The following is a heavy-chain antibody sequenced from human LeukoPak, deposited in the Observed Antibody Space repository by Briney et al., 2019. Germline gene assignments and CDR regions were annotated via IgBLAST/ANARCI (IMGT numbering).Heavy chain of an antibody. CDR3: AKGKFDYYESSGYYGFPGNPFDY. V-gene: IGHV3-33*06. CDR1: GFTFSSYG. Sequence: TGRSLRLSCAASGFTFSSYGMHWVRQAPGKGLEWVAVIWYDGSNKYYADSVKGRFTISRDNSKNTLYLQMNSLRAEDTAVYYCAKGKFDYYESSGYYGFPGNPFDYWGQGTLVTVSS. J-gene: IGHJ4*02. D-gene: IGHD3-22*01. CDR2: IWYDGSNK.